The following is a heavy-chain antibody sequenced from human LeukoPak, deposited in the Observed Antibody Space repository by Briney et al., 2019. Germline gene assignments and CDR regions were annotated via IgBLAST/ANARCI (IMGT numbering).Heavy chain of an antibody. Sequence: SETLSLTCTVSGYSISSGYYWGWIRQPPGKGLEWIGSIYHSGSTYYNPSLKSRVTISVDTSKNQFSLKLSSVTAADTAVYYCARDGVASSAIRNWGQGTLVTVSS. D-gene: IGHD6-25*01. J-gene: IGHJ4*02. V-gene: IGHV4-38-2*02. CDR1: GYSISSGYY. CDR2: IYHSGST. CDR3: ARDGVASSAIRN.